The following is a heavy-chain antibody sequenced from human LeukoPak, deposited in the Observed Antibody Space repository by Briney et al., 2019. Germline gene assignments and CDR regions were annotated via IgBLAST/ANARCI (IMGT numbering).Heavy chain of an antibody. D-gene: IGHD3-10*01. J-gene: IGHJ5*02. CDR2: IYTSGST. CDR1: GGSISSGSYY. V-gene: IGHV4-61*02. CDR3: ARSRSGSGDP. Sequence: NASETLSLTCTVSGGSISSGSYYWSWIRQPAGKGLEWIGRIYTSGSTNYNPSLKSRVTISVDTSKNQFSLKLSSVTAADTAVYYCARSRSGSGDPWGQGTLVTVSS.